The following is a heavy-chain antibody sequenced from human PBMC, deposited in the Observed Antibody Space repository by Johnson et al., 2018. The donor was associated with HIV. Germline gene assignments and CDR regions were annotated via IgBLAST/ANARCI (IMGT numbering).Heavy chain of an antibody. J-gene: IGHJ3*02. CDR1: GFTFDDYA. V-gene: IGHV3-9*01. D-gene: IGHD1-26*01. Sequence: EVQLVESGGGLVQPGRSLRLSCAASGFTFDDYAMHWVRHAPGKGLEWVSGISWNSGSIAYVDSVKGRFTISRDNTKNSLYLQMNSLRAEDTALYYCTSDRRGSSGAFDIWGQGTMVTVSS. CDR2: ISWNSGSI. CDR3: TSDRRGSSGAFDI.